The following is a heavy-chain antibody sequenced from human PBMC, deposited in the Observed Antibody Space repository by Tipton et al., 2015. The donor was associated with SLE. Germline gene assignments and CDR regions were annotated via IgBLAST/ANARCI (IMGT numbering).Heavy chain of an antibody. V-gene: IGHV4-61*02. D-gene: IGHD1-26*01. Sequence: TLPLTCTVSGDSISTDNYYWGWTRPPAGKALEWIGLIYFSGQTYYNPSRKSRVTISVDTSENQFSLKLNSVTATDAAVYYCARASFIVGSTTFWFDPWGQGALVIVSS. CDR2: IYFSGQT. CDR1: GDSISTDNYY. J-gene: IGHJ5*02. CDR3: ARASFIVGSTTFWFDP.